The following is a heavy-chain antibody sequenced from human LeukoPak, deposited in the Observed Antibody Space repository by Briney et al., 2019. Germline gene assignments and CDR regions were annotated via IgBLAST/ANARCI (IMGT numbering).Heavy chain of an antibody. CDR2: IWYDGSNK. Sequence: GRSLRLSCAASGFTSSSYGMHWVRQAPGKGLEWVAVIWYDGSNKYYADSVKGRFTISRDNSKNTLYLQMNSLRAEDTAVYYCARGEYSSSSAGGKDFDYWGQGTLVTVSS. CDR3: ARGEYSSSSAGGKDFDY. D-gene: IGHD6-13*01. J-gene: IGHJ4*02. V-gene: IGHV3-33*01. CDR1: GFTSSSYG.